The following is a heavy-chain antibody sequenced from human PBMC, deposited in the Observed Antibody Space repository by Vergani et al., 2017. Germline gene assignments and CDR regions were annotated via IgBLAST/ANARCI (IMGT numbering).Heavy chain of an antibody. CDR1: GGSFSGYY. D-gene: IGHD1-26*01. CDR3: ASRGVGATTIDY. CDR2: INHSGST. V-gene: IGHV4-34*01. Sequence: QVQLQQWGAGLLKPSETLSLTCAVYGGSFSGYYWSWIRQPPGKGLVWIGEINHSGSTNYNPSLKSRVTISVDTSKNQFSLKLSSVTAADTAVYYCASRGVGATTIDYWGQGTLVTVSS. J-gene: IGHJ4*02.